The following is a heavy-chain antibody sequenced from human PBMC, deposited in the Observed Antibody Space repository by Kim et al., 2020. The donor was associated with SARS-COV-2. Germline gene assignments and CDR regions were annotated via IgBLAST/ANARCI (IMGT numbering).Heavy chain of an antibody. Sequence: YAVSVKRRITINPDTSKDQFSLQLNSVTPEDTAVYYCARDVVGDSSSFDYWGQGTLVTVSS. J-gene: IGHJ4*02. V-gene: IGHV6-1*01. D-gene: IGHD6-6*01. CDR3: ARDVVGDSSSFDY.